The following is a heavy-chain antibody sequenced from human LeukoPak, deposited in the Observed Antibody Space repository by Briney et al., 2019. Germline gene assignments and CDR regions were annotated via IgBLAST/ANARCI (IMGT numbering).Heavy chain of an antibody. CDR3: ARDMPEDAFDI. CDR1: GYTFTSYA. J-gene: IGHJ3*02. Sequence: ASVKVSCKASGYTFTSYAMHWVRQAPGQRLEWMGWINAGNGNTKYSQKFQGRVTITRDTSASTAYMGLSSLRSEDTAVYYCARDMPEDAFDIWGQGTMVTVSS. D-gene: IGHD2-2*01. V-gene: IGHV1-3*01. CDR2: INAGNGNT.